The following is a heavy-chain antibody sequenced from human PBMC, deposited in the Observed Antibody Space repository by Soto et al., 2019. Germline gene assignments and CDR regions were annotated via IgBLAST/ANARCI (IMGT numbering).Heavy chain of an antibody. CDR1: GYTFTSYG. CDR3: ARVRSSSSPDAFDI. J-gene: IGHJ3*02. V-gene: IGHV1-18*01. D-gene: IGHD6-6*01. Sequence: ASVKVSCKASGYTFTSYGISWVRQAPGQGLGWMGWISAYNGNTNYAQKLQGRVTMTTDTSTCTAYMELRSLRSDDTAVYYCARVRSSSSPDAFDIWGQGTMVTVSS. CDR2: ISAYNGNT.